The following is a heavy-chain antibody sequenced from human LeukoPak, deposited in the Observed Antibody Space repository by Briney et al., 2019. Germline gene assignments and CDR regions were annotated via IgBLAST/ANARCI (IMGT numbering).Heavy chain of an antibody. CDR2: INGDNGNT. CDR1: GYNFASYT. CDR3: ARSSSGTYHY. D-gene: IGHD3-10*01. Sequence: ASVKVSCKTSGYNFASYTMHWLRQAPGQSPEWMGSINGDNGNTKYSEKFQGRVAFTRDTSASSAYMELSRLRSEDTAVYYCARSSSGTYHYWGQGTLVTVSS. V-gene: IGHV1-3*01. J-gene: IGHJ4*02.